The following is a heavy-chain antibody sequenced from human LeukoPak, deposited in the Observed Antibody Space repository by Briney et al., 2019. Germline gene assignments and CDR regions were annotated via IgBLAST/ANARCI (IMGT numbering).Heavy chain of an antibody. D-gene: IGHD5-18*01. V-gene: IGHV4-61*01. Sequence: SETLSLTCTVSGGSVSSGSYYWSWIRQPPGKGLEWIGEINHSGSTNYNPSLKSRVTISVDTSKNQFSLKLSSVTAADTAVYYCARRGAAIGIRWGQGTLVTVSS. J-gene: IGHJ4*02. CDR1: GGSVSSGSYY. CDR2: INHSGST. CDR3: ARRGAAIGIR.